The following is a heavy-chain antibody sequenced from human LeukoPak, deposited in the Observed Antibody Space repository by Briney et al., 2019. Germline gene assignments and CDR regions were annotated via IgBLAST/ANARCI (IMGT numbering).Heavy chain of an antibody. CDR2: ISGIGDST. V-gene: IGHV3-23*01. Sequence: GGSLRLSCAAPGFTFTSYAMSWLRQVPGKGLEWVAAISGIGDSTYYGDFVKGRFTLARDNSKNTLFLQMNTLRADDTAVYYCAREIGPRKNVDYWGQGTLVTVSS. D-gene: IGHD2-21*01. J-gene: IGHJ4*02. CDR1: GFTFTSYA. CDR3: AREIGPRKNVDY.